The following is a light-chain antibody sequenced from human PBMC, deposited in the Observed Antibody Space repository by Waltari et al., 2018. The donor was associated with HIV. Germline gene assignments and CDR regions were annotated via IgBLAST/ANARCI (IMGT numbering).Light chain of an antibody. V-gene: IGKV1-5*03. J-gene: IGKJ1*01. CDR1: QSISSW. CDR3: QQYNSLT. CDR2: KAY. Sequence: DIQMTQSPSTLSASVGDRVTITCRASQSISSWLAWYQQKPGKAPKLLIYKAYSLESGVPSRFRGSGSGTEFTLTISSLQPDDFATYYCQQYNSLTFGQGTKVEIK.